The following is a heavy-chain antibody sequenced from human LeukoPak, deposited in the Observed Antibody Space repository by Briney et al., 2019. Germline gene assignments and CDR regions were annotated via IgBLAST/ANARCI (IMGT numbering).Heavy chain of an antibody. Sequence: KPSETLSLTCTVSGGSISSYYWSWIRQPPGKGLEWIGYIYYSGSTNYNPPLKSRVTISVDTSKNQFSLKLSSVTAADTAVYYCASSIAAGADYYYGMDVWGQGTTVTVSS. CDR3: ASSIAAGADYYYGMDV. V-gene: IGHV4-59*08. J-gene: IGHJ6*02. CDR1: GGSISSYY. D-gene: IGHD6-13*01. CDR2: IYYSGST.